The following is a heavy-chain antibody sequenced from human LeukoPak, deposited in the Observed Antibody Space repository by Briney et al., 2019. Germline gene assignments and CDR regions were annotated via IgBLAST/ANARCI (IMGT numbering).Heavy chain of an antibody. CDR3: ASSGSYDYYYYYMDV. V-gene: IGHV4-59*01. CDR2: IYYSGST. D-gene: IGHD1-26*01. CDR1: GGSISSYY. J-gene: IGHJ6*03. Sequence: SETLSLTCTVSGGSISSYYWSWIRQPPGKGLEWIGYIYYSGSTNYNPSLKSRVTISVDTSKNQFSLKLSSVTAADTAVYYCASSGSYDYYYYYMDVWGKGTTVTISS.